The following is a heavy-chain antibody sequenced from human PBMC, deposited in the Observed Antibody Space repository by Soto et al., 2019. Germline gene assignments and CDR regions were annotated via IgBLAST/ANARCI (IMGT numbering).Heavy chain of an antibody. CDR3: AREGILGVVAANDDYYYGMDV. CDR2: IIPIFGTA. D-gene: IGHD2-15*01. CDR1: GGTFSSYA. Sequence: QVQLVQSGAEVKKPGSSVKVSCKASGGTFSSYAISWVRQAPGQGLEWMGGIIPIFGTANYAQKFQGRVTITADESTSTAYMELSSLRSEDTAVYYCAREGILGVVAANDDYYYGMDVWGQGTTVTVSS. V-gene: IGHV1-69*01. J-gene: IGHJ6*02.